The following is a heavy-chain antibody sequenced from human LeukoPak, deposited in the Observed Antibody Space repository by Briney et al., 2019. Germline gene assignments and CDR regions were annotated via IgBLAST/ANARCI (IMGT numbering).Heavy chain of an antibody. Sequence: SETLSLTCTVSGGSMSEYYWSWIRQPPGKGLEWIGYTYYSGHTNYNPSLKSRVTISVDTSKNQSSLQVNSVTTADTALYYCARVLRDSRGYPFDSWGQGTLVTVSS. D-gene: IGHD3-22*01. V-gene: IGHV4-59*01. J-gene: IGHJ4*02. CDR1: GGSMSEYY. CDR2: TYYSGHT. CDR3: ARVLRDSRGYPFDS.